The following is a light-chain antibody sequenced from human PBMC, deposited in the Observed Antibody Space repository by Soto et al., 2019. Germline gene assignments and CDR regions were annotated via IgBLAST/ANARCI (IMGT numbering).Light chain of an antibody. CDR2: QAS. J-gene: IGKJ5*01. CDR3: QQRTNWPPFT. Sequence: DIQMTQSPSTLSASVGDRDTITCRASQSISTWLAWYQQKPGKAPKLLIFQASNLETGVPARFSGSGSGTDFTLTISSLVPEDVAVYYCQQRTNWPPFTFGQGTRLEIK. CDR1: QSISTW. V-gene: IGKV1-5*03.